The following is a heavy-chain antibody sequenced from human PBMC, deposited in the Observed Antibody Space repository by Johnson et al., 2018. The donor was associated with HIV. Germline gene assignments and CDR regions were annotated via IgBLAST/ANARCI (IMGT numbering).Heavy chain of an antibody. J-gene: IGHJ3*02. D-gene: IGHD1-26*01. V-gene: IGHV3-7*05. CDR1: GFTFSSYW. CDR2: IKQDGSEK. CDR3: ATGVGAKTLTDAFDI. Sequence: VQLVESGGGVVQPGGSLRLSCAASGFTFSSYWMSWVRQAPGKGLEWVANIKQDGSEKYYVDSVKGRFTISRDDSKNTAYLQMNDLRPDDTAVYHCATGVGAKTLTDAFDIWGQGTMVTVSS.